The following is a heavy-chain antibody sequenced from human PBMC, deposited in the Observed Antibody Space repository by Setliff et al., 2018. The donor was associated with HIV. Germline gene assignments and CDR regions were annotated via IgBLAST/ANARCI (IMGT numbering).Heavy chain of an antibody. Sequence: SETLSLTCTVSGGSMSSSGNYWGWIRQSPGRGLEWIESIYYSGSTHYNPSLKSRVTISVDTSKNQFSLRLSSVTAADTAVYCCARAIFGIVYYYMDVWGKGTTVTVSS. CDR1: GGSMSSSGNY. CDR2: IYYSGST. D-gene: IGHD3-3*01. J-gene: IGHJ6*03. CDR3: ARAIFGIVYYYMDV. V-gene: IGHV4-39*01.